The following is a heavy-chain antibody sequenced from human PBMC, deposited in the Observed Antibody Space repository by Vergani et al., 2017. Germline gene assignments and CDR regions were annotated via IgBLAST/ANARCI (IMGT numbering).Heavy chain of an antibody. D-gene: IGHD6-13*01. CDR3: ANDIAAAAPALYGMDV. CDR2: FSWNSGSI. V-gene: IGHV3-9*01. CDR1: GFTFDDYV. J-gene: IGHJ6*02. Sequence: EVQLVESGGGLVQPGRSLRLSCAASGFTFDDYVMHWVRQAPGKGLEWVSGFSWNSGSIGYADSVKGRFTISRDNAKNSLYLQMNSLSAEDTALYYCANDIAAAAPALYGMDVWGQGTTVTVSS.